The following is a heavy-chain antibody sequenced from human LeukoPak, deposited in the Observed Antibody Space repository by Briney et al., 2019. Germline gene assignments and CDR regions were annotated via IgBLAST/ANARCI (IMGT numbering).Heavy chain of an antibody. Sequence: PGGSLRLSCAASGFTFSSYSMNWVRQAPGKGLEWVSYISSSSSTIYYADSVKGRFTISRDNAKNSLYLQMNSLRAEDTAVYYCAREHTAMVTPTYYYYGMDVWGQGTTVTVSS. J-gene: IGHJ6*02. CDR1: GFTFSSYS. CDR2: ISSSSSTI. D-gene: IGHD5-18*01. CDR3: AREHTAMVTPTYYYYGMDV. V-gene: IGHV3-48*04.